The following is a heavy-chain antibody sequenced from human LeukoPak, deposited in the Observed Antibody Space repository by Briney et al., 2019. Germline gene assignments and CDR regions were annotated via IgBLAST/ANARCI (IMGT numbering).Heavy chain of an antibody. D-gene: IGHD3-3*01. Sequence: ETLSLTCNVSGGSVRSYYWSWIRQPPGKGLEWVGRIKSKTDGGTTDYAAPVKGRFTISRDDSKNTLYLQMNSLKTEDTAVYYCTTGFQYWGQGTLVTVSS. CDR2: IKSKTDGGTT. J-gene: IGHJ4*02. CDR1: GGSVRSYY. CDR3: TTGFQY. V-gene: IGHV3-15*01.